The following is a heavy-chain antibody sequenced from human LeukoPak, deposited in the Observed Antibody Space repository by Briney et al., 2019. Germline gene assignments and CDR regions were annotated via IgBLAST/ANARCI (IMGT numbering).Heavy chain of an antibody. J-gene: IGHJ4*02. CDR1: GGSISSSSYY. CDR2: IYYSGST. V-gene: IGHV4-61*05. Sequence: PSETLSLTCTVSGGSISSSSYYWGWIRQPPGKGLEWIGYIYYSGSTNYNPSLKSRVTISVDTSKNQFSLKLSSVTAADTAVYYCARGHPSSGYYPYYFDYWGQGTLVTVSS. D-gene: IGHD3-22*01. CDR3: ARGHPSSGYYPYYFDY.